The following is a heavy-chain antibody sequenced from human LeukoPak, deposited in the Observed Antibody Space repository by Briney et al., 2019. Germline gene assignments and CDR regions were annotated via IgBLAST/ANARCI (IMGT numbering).Heavy chain of an antibody. CDR2: IEASGGPT. CDR3: AKGSGSGWYGWFAP. Sequence: GGSLRLSCAASGFTFSSYSMNWVRQAPGKGLEWVSSIEASGGPTYYADSVKVRFTISRDNSKNTFYLQMNSLRAEDTAVYYCAKGSGSGWYGWFAPWGQGTLVTVSS. J-gene: IGHJ5*02. CDR1: GFTFSSYS. V-gene: IGHV3-23*01. D-gene: IGHD6-19*01.